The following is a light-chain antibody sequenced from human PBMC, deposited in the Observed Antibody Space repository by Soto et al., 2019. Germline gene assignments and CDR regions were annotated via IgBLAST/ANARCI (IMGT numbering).Light chain of an antibody. CDR1: QSVSTN. J-gene: IGKJ5*01. CDR2: GAY. V-gene: IGKV3-15*01. CDR3: QQYNNWPLYT. Sequence: EIVLTQSPATMSVSTGERATLSCRASQSVSTNLAWYQQKPVQPPRLLIYGAYTRATDIPARFSGSGCGTEFTLTIIGLQSEDFAVYYCQQYNNWPLYTFGQGTRLEIK.